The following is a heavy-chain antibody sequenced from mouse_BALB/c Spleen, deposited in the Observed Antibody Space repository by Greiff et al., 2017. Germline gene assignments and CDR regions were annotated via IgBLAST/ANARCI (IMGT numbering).Heavy chain of an antibody. CDR2: ISNGGGST. D-gene: IGHD2-1*01. J-gene: IGHJ4*01. CDR1: GFTFSSYT. CDR3: ARHDYGNYGAMDY. V-gene: IGHV5-12-2*01. Sequence: EVKVVESGGGLVQPGGSLKLSCAASGFTFSSYTMSWVRQTPEKRLEWVAYISNGGGSTYYPDTVKGRFTISRDNAKNTLYLQMSSLKSEDTAMYYCARHDYGNYGAMDYWGQGTSVTVSS.